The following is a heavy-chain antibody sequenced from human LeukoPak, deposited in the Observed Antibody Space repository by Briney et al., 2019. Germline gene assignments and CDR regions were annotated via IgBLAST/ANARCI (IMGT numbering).Heavy chain of an antibody. CDR3: ARVAYYYDSGGFYLNCYYGMDV. V-gene: IGHV1-8*01. CDR2: MNPKSGRT. D-gene: IGHD3-22*01. J-gene: IGHJ6*02. Sequence: GASVKVSCKASGYTFTSYDINWVRQATGQGLEWMGWMNPKSGRTGYAQKFQGRVTMTRNTSISTAYMELSSLRSEDTAVYYCARVAYYYDSGGFYLNCYYGMDVWGQGTTVTASS. CDR1: GYTFTSYD.